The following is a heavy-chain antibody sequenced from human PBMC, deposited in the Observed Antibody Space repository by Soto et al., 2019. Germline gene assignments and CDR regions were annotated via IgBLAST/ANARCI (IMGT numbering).Heavy chain of an antibody. V-gene: IGHV1-3*01. J-gene: IGHJ6*02. CDR3: ARVYYYYDTSGMTYYYYGMDV. CDR1: GYTFTSYA. D-gene: IGHD3-22*01. CDR2: INAGNGNT. Sequence: ASVKVSCKASGYTFTSYAMHWVRQAPGQRLEWMGWINAGNGNTKYSQKFQGRVTITRDTSASTAYMELSSLRSEDTAVYYCARVYYYYDTSGMTYYYYGMDVWGQGTTVTVS.